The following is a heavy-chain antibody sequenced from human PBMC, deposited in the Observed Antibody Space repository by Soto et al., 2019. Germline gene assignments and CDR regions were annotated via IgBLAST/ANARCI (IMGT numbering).Heavy chain of an antibody. D-gene: IGHD2-15*01. J-gene: IGHJ4*02. Sequence: QVQLQQWGAGLLKPSETLSLTCAVYGGSFSGYYWSWIRQPPGKGLEWIGEINHSGSTNYNPSLKSRVTISVDASMNQFSLKLSSVTASDTAVYYCARGLQGYCSGGSCLDFDYWGQGTLVTVSS. V-gene: IGHV4-34*01. CDR2: INHSGST. CDR3: ARGLQGYCSGGSCLDFDY. CDR1: GGSFSGYY.